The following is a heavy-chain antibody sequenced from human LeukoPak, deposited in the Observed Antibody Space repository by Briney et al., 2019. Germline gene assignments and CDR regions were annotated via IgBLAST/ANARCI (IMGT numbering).Heavy chain of an antibody. J-gene: IGHJ4*02. V-gene: IGHV1-69*01. D-gene: IGHD3-9*01. Sequence: SVKVSCKASGGTFSDYVISWVRQAPGQGLNWMGGISPLLGASKHTQNFHDRVTITADESTTTAYVELSDLRSADTAVYYCATYDVLTGFEYWGQGTLVTVSS. CDR2: ISPLLGAS. CDR1: GGTFSDYV. CDR3: ATYDVLTGFEY.